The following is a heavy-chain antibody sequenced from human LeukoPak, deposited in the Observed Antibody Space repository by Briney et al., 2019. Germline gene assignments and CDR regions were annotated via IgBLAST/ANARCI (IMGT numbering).Heavy chain of an antibody. CDR2: ISGSGGST. J-gene: IGHJ4*02. Sequence: GGSLRLSCAASGFTFSSYAMSWVRQAPGKGLEWVSAISGSGGSTYYADSVKGRFTISRDNSKNTLYLQMNSLRAEDTAVYYCARDRGSSSSQRGGSFDYWGQGTLVTVSS. CDR1: GFTFSSYA. V-gene: IGHV3-23*01. CDR3: ARDRGSSSSQRGGSFDY. D-gene: IGHD6-6*01.